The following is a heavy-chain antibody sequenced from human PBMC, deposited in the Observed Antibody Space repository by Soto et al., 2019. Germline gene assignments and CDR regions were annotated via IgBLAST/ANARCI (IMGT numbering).Heavy chain of an antibody. CDR2: IYYSGST. J-gene: IGHJ6*03. CDR1: GGSISSYY. V-gene: IGHV4-59*08. CDR3: ASVYDILTEENYYYYMDV. Sequence: SETLSLTCTVSGGSISSYYWSWIRQPPGKGLEWIGYIYYSGSTNYNPSLKSRVTISVDTSKNQFSLKLSSVTAADTAVYYCASVYDILTEENYYYYMDVWGKGTTVTVSS. D-gene: IGHD3-9*01.